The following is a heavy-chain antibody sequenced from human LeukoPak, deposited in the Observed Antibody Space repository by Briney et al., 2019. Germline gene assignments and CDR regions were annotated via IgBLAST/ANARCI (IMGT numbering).Heavy chain of an antibody. CDR2: INPNSGGT. J-gene: IGHJ6*03. CDR1: GYTFTDYY. Sequence: ASVKVSCKASGYTFTDYYMQWVRQAPGQRREWMGWINPNSGGTNYAQKFQGRVTMTRDTSISTAYMELSRLRSDDTAVYYCARGQLVPLDYYYMDVWGKGTTVTVSS. V-gene: IGHV1-2*02. CDR3: ARGQLVPLDYYYMDV. D-gene: IGHD6-6*01.